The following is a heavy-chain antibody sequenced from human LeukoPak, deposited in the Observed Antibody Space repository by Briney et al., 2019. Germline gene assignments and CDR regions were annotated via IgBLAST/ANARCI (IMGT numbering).Heavy chain of an antibody. J-gene: IGHJ4*02. CDR1: GFAFSNYV. CDR2: ISGSSDNT. CDR3: ANWDSGSYTFDY. D-gene: IGHD1-26*01. Sequence: GGSLRVSCAASGFAFSNYVMSWVRQAPGKGLEWVSSISGSSDNTYYADSAKGRFTISRDNSKNTLFLQMNTLRAEDTAVYYCANWDSGSYTFDYWGQGTLVTVSS. V-gene: IGHV3-23*01.